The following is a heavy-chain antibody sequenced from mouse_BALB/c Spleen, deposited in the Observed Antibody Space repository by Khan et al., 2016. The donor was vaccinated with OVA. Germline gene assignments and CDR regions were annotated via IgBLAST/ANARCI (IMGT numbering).Heavy chain of an antibody. J-gene: IGHJ2*01. CDR3: ARRGLRWDFDY. D-gene: IGHD1-1*01. Sequence: QVRLQQSGAELAKPGASVKMSCKASGYTFINYWILWVKQRPGQGLEWIGYINPSTGYTEYNQNFKDKATLTADKSSSTPYMQLSSLTSEDSAVYYCARRGLRWDFDYWGQGTTLTVSS. CDR1: GYTFINYW. V-gene: IGHV1-7*01. CDR2: INPSTGYT.